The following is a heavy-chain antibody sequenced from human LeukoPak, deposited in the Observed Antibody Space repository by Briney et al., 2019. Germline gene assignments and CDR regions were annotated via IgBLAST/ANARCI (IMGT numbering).Heavy chain of an antibody. V-gene: IGHV1-24*01. CDR2: FDPEDGET. D-gene: IGHD5-18*01. Sequence: ASVKVSCKVSGYTLTELSMHWVRQAPGKGLEWMGGFDPEDGETIYAQKFQGRVTITRDTSASTAYMELSSLRSEDTAVYYCARDKAAMVMVFDYWGQGTLVTVSS. CDR1: GYTLTELS. J-gene: IGHJ4*02. CDR3: ARDKAAMVMVFDY.